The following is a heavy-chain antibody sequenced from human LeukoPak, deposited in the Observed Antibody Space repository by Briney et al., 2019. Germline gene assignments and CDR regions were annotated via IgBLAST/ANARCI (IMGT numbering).Heavy chain of an antibody. Sequence: SETLSLTCTVSGGSISSYYWSWIRQPAGKGLEWIGRIYTSGSTNYNPSLKSRVTMSVDTSKNQFSLKLSSVTAADTAVYYCARIVVPAAMGYYYYYYMDVWGKGTTVTVSS. D-gene: IGHD2-2*01. CDR3: ARIVVPAAMGYYYYYYMDV. CDR2: IYTSGST. V-gene: IGHV4-4*07. J-gene: IGHJ6*03. CDR1: GGSISSYY.